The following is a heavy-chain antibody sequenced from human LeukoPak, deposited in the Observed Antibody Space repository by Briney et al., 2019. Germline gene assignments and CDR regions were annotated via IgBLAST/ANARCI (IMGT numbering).Heavy chain of an antibody. CDR2: ITMSSSFI. CDR3: ARVFRDYYFDY. D-gene: IGHD3-9*01. V-gene: IGHV3-21*01. Sequence: GGSLRLSCAASGFSFSNYNMNWVRQAPGKGLEWVSSITMSSSFIYYADSVKGRFIISRDNAKNPVFLQMNSLRAEDTAVYYCARVFRDYYFDYWGQGALVTVSS. J-gene: IGHJ4*02. CDR1: GFSFSNYN.